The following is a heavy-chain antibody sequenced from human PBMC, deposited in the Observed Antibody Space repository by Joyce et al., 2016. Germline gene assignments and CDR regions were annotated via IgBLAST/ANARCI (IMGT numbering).Heavy chain of an antibody. V-gene: IGHV5-10-1*03. J-gene: IGHJ5*02. CDR2: IAPRDSDT. CDR1: GYSFTSHW. Sequence: EVQLVQSGAEVKKPGESLRISCKGSGYSFTSHWISWVRQMPGKGLEWMGRIAPRDSDTDYSPSFEGHVNISVDKTISAAYLQWSSLRASDTAIYYCARHVTDWFDPWGQGTLVTVSS. CDR3: ARHVTDWFDP. D-gene: IGHD3-10*02.